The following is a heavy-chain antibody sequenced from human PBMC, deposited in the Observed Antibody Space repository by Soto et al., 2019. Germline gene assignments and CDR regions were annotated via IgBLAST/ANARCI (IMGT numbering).Heavy chain of an antibody. V-gene: IGHV1-69*12. Sequence: QVQLVQSGAEVKKPGSSVKVSCKASGGTFSSYAISWVRQAPGQGLEWMGGIIPIFGTANYAQKFQGRVTMTADESTSTAYMELSSLRSEDTAVYYCARGAYYYDSSGYYQDDAFDIWGQGTMVTVSS. CDR3: ARGAYYYDSSGYYQDDAFDI. D-gene: IGHD3-22*01. CDR2: IIPIFGTA. J-gene: IGHJ3*02. CDR1: GGTFSSYA.